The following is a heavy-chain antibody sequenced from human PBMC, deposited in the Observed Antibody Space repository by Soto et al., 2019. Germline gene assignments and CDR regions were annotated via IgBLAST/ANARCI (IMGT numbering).Heavy chain of an antibody. CDR2: ISSSSSYT. CDR1: GFTFSDYY. CDR3: ARATKYQLIDY. Sequence: GGSLRLSCAASGFTFSDYYMSWIRQAPGKGLEWVSYISSSSSYTNYADSVKGRFTISRDNAKNSLYLQMNSLRAEDTAVYYCARATKYQLIDYWGQGTLVTVSS. D-gene: IGHD2-2*01. J-gene: IGHJ4*02. V-gene: IGHV3-11*05.